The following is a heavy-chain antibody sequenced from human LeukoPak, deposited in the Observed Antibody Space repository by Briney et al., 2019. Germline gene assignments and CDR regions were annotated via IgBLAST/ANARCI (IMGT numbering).Heavy chain of an antibody. V-gene: IGHV3-7*01. J-gene: IGHJ4*02. CDR1: GFSFSTFW. CDR3: ATTADTAAGPY. D-gene: IGHD6-13*01. CDR2: INGDGSVA. Sequence: GGSLRLSCAASGFSFSTFWMTWVRQAPGNGLEWVANINGDGSVAFYGDSVKGRLTISRDNAKNSLYLQMNSLRDEDTGVYYCATTADTAAGPYWGQGALVTVSS.